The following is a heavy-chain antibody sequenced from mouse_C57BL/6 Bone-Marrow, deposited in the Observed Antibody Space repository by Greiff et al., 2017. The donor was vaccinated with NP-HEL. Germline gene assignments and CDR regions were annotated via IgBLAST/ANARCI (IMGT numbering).Heavy chain of an antibody. CDR1: GYTFTSYW. CDR3: ATGLLDVMDY. V-gene: IGHV1-59*01. CDR2: INPSDSYT. D-gene: IGHD2-10*01. J-gene: IGHJ4*01. Sequence: QVQLQQPGAELVRPGTSVKLSCKASGYTFTSYWMHWVKQRPGQGLEWIGEINPSDSYTNYNQKFKGKATLTVDTSSSTAYMQLSSLTSEDSAVYYCATGLLDVMDYWGQGTSVTGSS.